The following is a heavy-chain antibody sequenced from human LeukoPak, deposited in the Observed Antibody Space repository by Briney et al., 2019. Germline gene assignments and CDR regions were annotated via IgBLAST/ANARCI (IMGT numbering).Heavy chain of an antibody. J-gene: IGHJ4*02. D-gene: IGHD2-15*01. CDR2: IDGGGGRT. Sequence: GGSLRLSCTASGFAFSSYAMSWVRQAPGVGLEWVSAIDGGGGRTWHADSVRGRFTISRDNSKNTLFMQMNSLRAEDTAVYYCARRYCSGGSCYEDYWGQGTLVTVSS. CDR3: ARRYCSGGSCYEDY. V-gene: IGHV3-23*01. CDR1: GFAFSSYA.